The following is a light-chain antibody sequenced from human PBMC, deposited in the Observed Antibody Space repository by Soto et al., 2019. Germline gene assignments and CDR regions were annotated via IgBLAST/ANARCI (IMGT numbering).Light chain of an antibody. Sequence: EIGLPQSPGTLSLSPGERATLSCRASQSVSSAYLDWYQHKPGQPPTLLIYAASSRVTGIPDRFSGSGSGTDFTLTISRLEPEDFAVYYCQQYGSSSTWTFGQGTKVEIK. J-gene: IGKJ1*01. CDR1: QSVSSAY. CDR2: AAS. CDR3: QQYGSSSTWT. V-gene: IGKV3-20*01.